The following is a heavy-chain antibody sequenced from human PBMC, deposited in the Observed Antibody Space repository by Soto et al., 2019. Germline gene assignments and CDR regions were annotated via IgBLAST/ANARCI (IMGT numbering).Heavy chain of an antibody. CDR3: ARVVTVVKSFHYWYFDL. D-gene: IGHD2-15*01. CDR1: GGTFSSYA. CDR2: IIPIFGTA. V-gene: IGHV1-69*12. J-gene: IGHJ2*01. Sequence: QVQLVQSGAEVKKPGSSVKVSCKASGGTFSSYAISWVRQAPGQGLEWMGGIIPIFGTANYAQKFQGRVTIPADESTSTAYMELSSLRSEDTAGYYCARVVTVVKSFHYWYFDLWGRGTLVTVSS.